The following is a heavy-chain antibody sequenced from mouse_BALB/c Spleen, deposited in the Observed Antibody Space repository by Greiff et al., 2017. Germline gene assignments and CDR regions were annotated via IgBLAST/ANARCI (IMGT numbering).Heavy chain of an antibody. Sequence: EVQLVESGGGLVKPGGSLKLSCAASGFTFSSYAMSWVRQSPEKRLEWVAEISSGGSYTYYPDTVTGRFTISRDNAKNTLYLEMSSLRSEDTAMYYCARATVVDTRAMDYWGQGTSVTVSA. CDR1: GFTFSSYA. CDR2: ISSGGSYT. CDR3: ARATVVDTRAMDY. D-gene: IGHD1-1*01. J-gene: IGHJ4*01. V-gene: IGHV5-9-4*01.